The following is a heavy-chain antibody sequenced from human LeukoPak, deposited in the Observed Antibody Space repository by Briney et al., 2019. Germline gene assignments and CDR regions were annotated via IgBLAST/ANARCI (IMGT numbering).Heavy chain of an antibody. J-gene: IGHJ4*02. V-gene: IGHV1-18*01. CDR2: INTDNGNT. D-gene: IGHD2-15*01. CDR1: GVILSDYS. CDR3: ARTCSRSRCYAIC. Sequence: ASVKVSCNARGVILSDYSISWVRQAPGQGPEWMGWINTDNGNTNNAQSLQGRITMTRDTSTSTAYMELRSLRSDDTAVYYCARTCSRSRCYAICWGQGTLVTVSA.